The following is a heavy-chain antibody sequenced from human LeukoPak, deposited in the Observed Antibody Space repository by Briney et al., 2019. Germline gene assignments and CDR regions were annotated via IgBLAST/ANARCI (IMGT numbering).Heavy chain of an antibody. CDR2: INPNSGGT. J-gene: IGHJ4*02. CDR1: GYTFPGYY. Sequence: ASVKVSCKASGYTFPGYYMHWVRQAPGQGLEWMGWINPNSGGTNYAQKFQGRVTMTRDTSISTAYMELSRPRSDDTAVYYCARVRLTNYGSGSYGYWGQGTLVTVSS. CDR3: ARVRLTNYGSGSYGY. D-gene: IGHD3-10*01. V-gene: IGHV1-2*02.